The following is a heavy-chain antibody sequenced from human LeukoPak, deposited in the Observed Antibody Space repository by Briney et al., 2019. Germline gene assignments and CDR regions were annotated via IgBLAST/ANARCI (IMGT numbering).Heavy chain of an antibody. CDR3: ARLHYYYYYMDV. Sequence: PSETLSLTCTVSGGSISSYYWSWIRQPPGKGLEWIGYIYYSGSTNYNPSLKSRVTISVDTSKNQFSLKLSSVTAADTAVYYCARLHYYYYYMDVWVKGTTVTVSS. CDR2: IYYSGST. J-gene: IGHJ6*03. CDR1: GGSISSYY. V-gene: IGHV4-59*08.